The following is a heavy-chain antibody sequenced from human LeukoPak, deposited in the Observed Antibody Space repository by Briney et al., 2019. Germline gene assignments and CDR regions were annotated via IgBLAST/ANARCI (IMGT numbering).Heavy chain of an antibody. J-gene: IGHJ4*02. Sequence: SQTLSLTCTVSGGSISSGGYYWGWIRQHPGKGLEWIGYIYYSGSTYYNPSLKSRVTISVDTSKNQFSLKLSSVTAADTAVYYCAGAAALSPDYWGQGTLVTVSS. D-gene: IGHD6-25*01. CDR1: GGSISSGGYY. CDR3: AGAAALSPDY. CDR2: IYYSGST. V-gene: IGHV4-31*03.